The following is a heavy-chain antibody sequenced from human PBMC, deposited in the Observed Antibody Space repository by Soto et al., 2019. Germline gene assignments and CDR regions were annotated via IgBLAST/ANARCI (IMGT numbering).Heavy chain of an antibody. CDR2: IDHSGST. Sequence: QLQLQESGSGLVKPSQTLSLTCAVSGGSISSGGYSWSWIRQPPGKGLEWIGDIDHSGSTYYNPSLKSRVTISVDRAKNQFSLKLSSVTAADTAVYSCARAGGLGAVAVDYWGQGTLVTVSS. V-gene: IGHV4-30-2*01. J-gene: IGHJ4*02. CDR3: ARAGGLGAVAVDY. CDR1: GGSISSGGYS. D-gene: IGHD6-19*01.